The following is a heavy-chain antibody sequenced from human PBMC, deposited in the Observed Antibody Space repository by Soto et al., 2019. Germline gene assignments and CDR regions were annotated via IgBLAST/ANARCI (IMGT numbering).Heavy chain of an antibody. Sequence: GGSLRRSCAASGFTFSGYAMSWVRQAPGKGLEWVSTVNDNGATTYYSGPVKGRFTISRDNSRNTLSLQMNSLRPEDTAVYYCAKYMNGWPWYFDLWGRGTLVTVSS. D-gene: IGHD6-19*01. V-gene: IGHV3-23*01. CDR1: GFTFSGYA. CDR2: VNDNGATT. J-gene: IGHJ2*01. CDR3: AKYMNGWPWYFDL.